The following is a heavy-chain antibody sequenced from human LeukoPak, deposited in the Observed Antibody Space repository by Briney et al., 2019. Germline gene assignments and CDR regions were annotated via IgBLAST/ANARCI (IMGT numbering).Heavy chain of an antibody. V-gene: IGHV4-4*02. Sequence: SGTLSLTCAVSGGSISSSNWWSWVRQPPGKGLEWIGEIYHSGSTNYNPSLKSRVTISVDKSKNQFSLKLSSVTAADTAVYYCARDVDWKGFNYYFDYWGQGTLVTVSS. J-gene: IGHJ4*02. CDR1: GGSISSSNW. D-gene: IGHD3/OR15-3a*01. CDR3: ARDVDWKGFNYYFDY. CDR2: IYHSGST.